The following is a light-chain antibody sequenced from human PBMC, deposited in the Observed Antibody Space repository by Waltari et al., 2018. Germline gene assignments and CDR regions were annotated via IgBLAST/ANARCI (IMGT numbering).Light chain of an antibody. CDR3: LQRSTWPAT. Sequence: IVLTQSPATLSLSPGEGATLSCRASQSVSTYFSWYQQKPGRAPRLLIYDVSIRASGIPARLRGSGSGTDCTLTIGSLEPEDSAVYYCLQRSTWPATFGGGTKVEVK. CDR2: DVS. CDR1: QSVSTY. J-gene: IGKJ4*01. V-gene: IGKV3-11*01.